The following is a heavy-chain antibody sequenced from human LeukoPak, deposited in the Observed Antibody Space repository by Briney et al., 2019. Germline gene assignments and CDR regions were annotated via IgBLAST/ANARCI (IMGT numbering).Heavy chain of an antibody. CDR1: GFTFSSYA. D-gene: IGHD5-12*01. J-gene: IGHJ4*02. CDR2: ISYDGSNK. Sequence: GRSLRLSCAASGFTFSSYAMHWVRQAPGKGLEWVAVISYDGSNKYYADSVKGRFTISRDNSKNTLYLQMNSLKTEDTAVYYCTRIFPDSGYDIMDYWGQGTLVTVSS. CDR3: TRIFPDSGYDIMDY. V-gene: IGHV3-30-3*01.